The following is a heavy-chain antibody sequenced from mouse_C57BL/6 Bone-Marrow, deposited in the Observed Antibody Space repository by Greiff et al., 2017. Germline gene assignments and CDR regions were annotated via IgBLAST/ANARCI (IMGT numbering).Heavy chain of an antibody. D-gene: IGHD2-5*01. J-gene: IGHJ4*01. CDR3: ASRPTIVTHYYAMDY. Sequence: EVQVVESGGDLVKPGGSLKLSCAASGFTFSSYGMSWVRQTPDKRLEWVATISSGGSYTYYPDSVKGRFTISRDNAKNTLYLQMSSLKSEDTAMYYCASRPTIVTHYYAMDYWGQGTSVTVSS. CDR1: GFTFSSYG. CDR2: ISSGGSYT. V-gene: IGHV5-6*01.